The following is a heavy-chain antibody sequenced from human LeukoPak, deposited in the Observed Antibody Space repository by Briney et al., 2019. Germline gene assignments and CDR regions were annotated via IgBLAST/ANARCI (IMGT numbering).Heavy chain of an antibody. Sequence: SGPTLVNPTQTLTLTCTFSGFSLSTRGMRVSWIRQPPGKTLEWLARIDWDEDKFYCTSLTTRLPISKETSKNQVALTMTNMDPVDTATYYCARTLLLYYYDSSGYYNDAFDIWGQGTMVTVSS. V-gene: IGHV2-70*04. J-gene: IGHJ3*02. CDR3: ARTLLLYYYDSSGYYNDAFDI. CDR2: IDWDEDK. D-gene: IGHD3-22*01. CDR1: GFSLSTRGMR.